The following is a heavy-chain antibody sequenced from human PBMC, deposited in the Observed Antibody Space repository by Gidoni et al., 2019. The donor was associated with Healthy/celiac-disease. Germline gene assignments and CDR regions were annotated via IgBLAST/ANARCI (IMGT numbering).Heavy chain of an antibody. CDR1: GFTFSDYY. J-gene: IGHJ4*02. CDR2: ISSSGSTI. Sequence: QVQLVESGGGLVKPGGSLRLSCAASGFTFSDYYMSWIRQAPGKGLEWVSYISSSGSTIYYADSVKGQFTISRDNAKNSLYLQMNSLRAEDTAVYYCARPLGYCSGGSCPPTHPAGYWGQGTLVTVSS. CDR3: ARPLGYCSGGSCPPTHPAGY. D-gene: IGHD2-15*01. V-gene: IGHV3-11*01.